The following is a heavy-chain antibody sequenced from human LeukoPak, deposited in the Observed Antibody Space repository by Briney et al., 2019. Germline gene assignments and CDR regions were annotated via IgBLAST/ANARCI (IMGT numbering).Heavy chain of an antibody. J-gene: IGHJ5*02. CDR1: GYTFTTYD. D-gene: IGHD4-23*01. V-gene: IGHV1-8*01. CDR2: MNPNSGNT. CDR3: ARGPNKSDGGNSGSACFDP. Sequence: SVTVSFKATGYTFTTYDINWVRQATAQGLEWMGWMNPNSGNTGYAQKFQDRLTIKSKTPISKPYIEPNSLRSEDTAVYYCARGPNKSDGGNSGSACFDPCGQGTLFTVSS.